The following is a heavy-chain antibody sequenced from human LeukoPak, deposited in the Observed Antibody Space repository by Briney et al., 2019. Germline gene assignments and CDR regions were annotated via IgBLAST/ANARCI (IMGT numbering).Heavy chain of an antibody. Sequence: SETLSLTCTVSGGSISSSSYYWGWIRQPPGKGLEWIGSIYYSGSTYYSPSLKSRVTISVDTSKNQFSLKLSSVTAADTAVYYCARRLSSSWNDAFDIWGQGTMVTVSS. CDR2: IYYSGST. J-gene: IGHJ3*02. CDR3: ARRLSSSWNDAFDI. CDR1: GGSISSSSYY. V-gene: IGHV4-39*01. D-gene: IGHD6-13*01.